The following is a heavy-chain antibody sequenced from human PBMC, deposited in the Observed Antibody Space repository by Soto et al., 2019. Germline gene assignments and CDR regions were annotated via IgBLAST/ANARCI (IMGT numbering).Heavy chain of an antibody. D-gene: IGHD3-9*01. V-gene: IGHV4-30-4*06. CDR2: IYYSGST. J-gene: IGHJ6*02. Sequence: HPGTGLEWIGYIYYSGSTYYNPSLKSRITISVDTSKNHSSLKLSSVTAADTAVYYCARDSRYFDWLPRMHVWGPGTTVPVSS. CDR3: ARDSRYFDWLPRMHV.